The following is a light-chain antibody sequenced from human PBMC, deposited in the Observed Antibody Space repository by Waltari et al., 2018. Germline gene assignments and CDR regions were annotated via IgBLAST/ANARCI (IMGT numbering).Light chain of an antibody. V-gene: IGLV2-23*02. Sequence: QSALTQPASVSGSPGQSITISCTGTSSDVGSYNLVSWYQQHPGKAPKLIIYEVSKRPSWVSNRFSGSKAGNTASLTISGLQAEDEADYYCCSYAVSSTWVFGGGTKLTVL. CDR1: SSDVGSYNL. J-gene: IGLJ3*02. CDR2: EVS. CDR3: CSYAVSSTWV.